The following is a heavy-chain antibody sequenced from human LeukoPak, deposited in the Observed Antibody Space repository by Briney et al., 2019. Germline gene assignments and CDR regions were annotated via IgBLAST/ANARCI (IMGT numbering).Heavy chain of an antibody. J-gene: IGHJ4*02. Sequence: SGPTLVKPTQTLTLTCTFSGFSLSTSGVGVGWIRQPPGKALEWLALIYWDDDKRYSPSLKSRLTITKDASKNRVVLTMTNMDPVDTATYYCAHCYGDYIFFGYWGQGTLVTVSS. CDR2: IYWDDDK. V-gene: IGHV2-5*02. CDR1: GFSLSTSGVG. CDR3: AHCYGDYIFFGY. D-gene: IGHD4-17*01.